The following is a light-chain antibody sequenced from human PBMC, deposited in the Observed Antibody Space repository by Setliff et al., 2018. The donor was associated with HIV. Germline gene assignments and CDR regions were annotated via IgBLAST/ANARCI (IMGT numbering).Light chain of an antibody. CDR3: GLYMGNVVSV. V-gene: IGLV8-61*01. CDR2: STN. Sequence: QPVVTQEPSLSVSPGGTVTLTCGLRSGAVSTGHFPSWYQQTPGQTPRMLIYSTNTRSSGVPDRFSGSILGNRAALTITGAQADDECAYYCGLYMGNVVSVFGGGTKVTVL. J-gene: IGLJ3*02. CDR1: SGAVSTGHF.